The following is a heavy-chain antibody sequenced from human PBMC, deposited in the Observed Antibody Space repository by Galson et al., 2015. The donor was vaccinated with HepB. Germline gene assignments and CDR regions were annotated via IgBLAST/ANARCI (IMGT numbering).Heavy chain of an antibody. J-gene: IGHJ6*02. CDR2: IIPIFGIA. Sequence: SVKVSCKASGGTFSSYAISWVRQAPGQGLEWMGGIIPIFGIANYAQKFQGRVTITADESTSTAYMELSSLRSEDTAVYYCARAIKQLGGDYYGMDVWGQGTTVTVSS. D-gene: IGHD6-6*01. V-gene: IGHV1-69*13. CDR1: GGTFSSYA. CDR3: ARAIKQLGGDYYGMDV.